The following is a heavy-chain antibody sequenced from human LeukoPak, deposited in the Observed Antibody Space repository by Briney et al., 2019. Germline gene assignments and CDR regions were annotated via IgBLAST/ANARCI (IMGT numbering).Heavy chain of an antibody. CDR1: GGSISSYY. J-gene: IGHJ4*02. D-gene: IGHD3-22*01. V-gene: IGHV4-59*01. Sequence: SETLSLTCTVSGGSISSYYWSWIRQPPGKGLEWIGYIYYGGSTNYNPSLKSRVTISVDTSKNQFSLKLSSVTAADTAVYYCARGYYYDSSGWFDYWGQGTLVTVSS. CDR2: IYYGGST. CDR3: ARGYYYDSSGWFDY.